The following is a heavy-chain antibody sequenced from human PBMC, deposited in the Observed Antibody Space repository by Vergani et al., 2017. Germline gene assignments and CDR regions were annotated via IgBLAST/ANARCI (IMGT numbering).Heavy chain of an antibody. V-gene: IGHV5-51*03. Sequence: EVQLVQSGAEVKKPGESLKISCKGSGYSFTSYWIGWVRQMPGKGLEWMGIIYPGDSDTRYSPSFQGQVTISADKSISTAYLQWSSLKASDTAMYYCARGRSEYSSSIGKRGYYYYYYMDVWGKGTTVTVSS. CDR1: GYSFTSYW. D-gene: IGHD6-6*01. CDR2: IYPGDSDT. CDR3: ARGRSEYSSSIGKRGYYYYYYMDV. J-gene: IGHJ6*03.